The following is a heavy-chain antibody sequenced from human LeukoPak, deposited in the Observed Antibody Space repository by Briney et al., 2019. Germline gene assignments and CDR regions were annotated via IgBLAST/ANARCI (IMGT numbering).Heavy chain of an antibody. CDR1: GFPFSSYA. J-gene: IGHJ4*02. CDR3: AKDGLGFLEWPPYYFDY. Sequence: HPGGSLRLSCAASGFPFSSYAMSWVRQAPGKGLEWVSAISGSGGSTYYADSVKGRFTISRDNSKNTLYLQMNSLRAEDTAVYYCAKDGLGFLEWPPYYFDYWGQGTLVTVSS. V-gene: IGHV3-23*01. D-gene: IGHD3-3*01. CDR2: ISGSGGST.